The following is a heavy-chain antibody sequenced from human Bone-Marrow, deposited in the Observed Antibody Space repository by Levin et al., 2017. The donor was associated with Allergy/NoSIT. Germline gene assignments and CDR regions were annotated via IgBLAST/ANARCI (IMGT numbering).Heavy chain of an antibody. Sequence: SETLSLTCAVYGGSFSGYYWSWIRQPPGKGLEWLGEINHSGSTNYRPSLMSRLTISVDTSKSHFSLKLSSMTAADTAVYYCARGGLGPLDYWGLGTLVTVSS. CDR2: INHSGST. J-gene: IGHJ4*02. V-gene: IGHV4-34*01. CDR3: ARGGLGPLDY. CDR1: GGSFSGYY. D-gene: IGHD6-6*01.